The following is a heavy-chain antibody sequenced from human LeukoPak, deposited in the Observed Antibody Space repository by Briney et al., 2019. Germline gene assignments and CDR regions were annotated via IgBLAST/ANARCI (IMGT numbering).Heavy chain of an antibody. CDR3: ARHPTKWELRLSLDY. CDR2: INHSGST. V-gene: IGHV4-34*01. CDR1: GGSFSAYY. J-gene: IGHJ4*02. D-gene: IGHD1-26*01. Sequence: WETLSLTCAVYGGSFSAYYWSWIRQPPGKGLEWIGEINHSGSTNYNPSLKSRVVISVDTSKNQFSLNMNSVTAADTAVYYCARHPTKWELRLSLDYWGQGTLVTVSS.